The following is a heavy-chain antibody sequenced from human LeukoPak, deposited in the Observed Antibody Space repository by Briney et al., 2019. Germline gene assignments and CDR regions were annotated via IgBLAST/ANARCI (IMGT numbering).Heavy chain of an antibody. J-gene: IGHJ6*02. CDR3: ARDMGRDYYYGMDV. CDR1: GFTFSSYD. Sequence: PGGSLRLSCAASGFTFSSYDMHWVRQATGKGLEWVSAIGTAGDTYYPGSVKGRFTISRENAKNSLYLQMNSLRAGDTAVYYCARDMGRDYYYGMDVWGQGTTVTVSS. CDR2: IGTAGDT. V-gene: IGHV3-13*01.